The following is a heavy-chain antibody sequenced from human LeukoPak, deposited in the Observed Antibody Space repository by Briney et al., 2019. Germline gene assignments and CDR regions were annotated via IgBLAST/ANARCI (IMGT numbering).Heavy chain of an antibody. V-gene: IGHV4-59*01. CDR3: SEGYFEPFDH. J-gene: IGHJ4*02. D-gene: IGHD2/OR15-2a*01. CDR2: LSYTGKT. Sequence: LRLSCAASGFTFSDYYMSWIRQFPGKGLEWIGCLSYTGKTDYNPSLTSRVTISLDTSKNQVSLKLRSVTAADTAVYYCSEGYFEPFDHWGQGTLVTASS. CDR1: GFTFSDYY.